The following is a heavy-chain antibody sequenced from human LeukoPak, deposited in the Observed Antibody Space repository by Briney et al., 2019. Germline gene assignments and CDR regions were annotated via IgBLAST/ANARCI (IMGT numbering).Heavy chain of an antibody. J-gene: IGHJ4*02. CDR3: ARVPSSSGIDY. CDR1: GFTVSSNY. D-gene: IGHD3-22*01. V-gene: IGHV3-53*01. CDR2: IYSGGST. Sequence: GGSLRLSCAASGFTVSSNYMSWVRQAPGKGLEWVSVIYSGGSTYYADSVKGRFTISRDNSKNTLYLQMNSPRAEDTAVYYCARVPSSSGIDYWGQGTLVTVSS.